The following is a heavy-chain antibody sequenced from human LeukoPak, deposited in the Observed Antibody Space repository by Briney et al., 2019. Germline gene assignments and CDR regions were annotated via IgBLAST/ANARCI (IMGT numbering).Heavy chain of an antibody. CDR3: ARSDTMARGVTPPHYYYYGMDV. Sequence: PGESLKISCKGSGYSFTSYWIGWVRQMPGKGLEWMGIIYPGDSDTRYSPSFQGQVTISADKSISTAYLQWSSLKASDTAMYYCARSDTMARGVTPPHYYYYGMDVWGQGTTVTVSS. CDR1: GYSFTSYW. D-gene: IGHD3-10*01. CDR2: IYPGDSDT. J-gene: IGHJ6*02. V-gene: IGHV5-51*01.